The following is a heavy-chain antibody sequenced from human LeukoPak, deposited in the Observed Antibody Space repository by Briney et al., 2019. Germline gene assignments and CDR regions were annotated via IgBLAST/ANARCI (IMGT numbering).Heavy chain of an antibody. CDR3: ARDSAGYCSSTSCYTPSLAFDI. D-gene: IGHD2-2*02. Sequence: GGSLRLSCAASGSTFSSYWMSWVRQAPGKGLEWVANIKQDESEKYYVDSAKGRFTISRDNAKNSLYLQMNSLRAEDTAVYYCARDSAGYCSSTSCYTPSLAFDIWGQGTMVTVSS. CDR1: GSTFSSYW. CDR2: IKQDESEK. J-gene: IGHJ3*02. V-gene: IGHV3-7*01.